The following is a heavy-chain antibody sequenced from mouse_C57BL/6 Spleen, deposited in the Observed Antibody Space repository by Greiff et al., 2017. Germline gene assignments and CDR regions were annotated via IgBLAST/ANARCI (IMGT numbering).Heavy chain of an antibody. V-gene: IGHV1-82*01. Sequence: QVQLQQSGPELVKPGASVKLSCKASGYAFSSSWMNWVKQRPGKGLEWIGRIYPGDGDTNYNGKFKGKATLTADKSSSTAYMQLSSLTSEYSAIYVWAREVYKGSAMDYWGQVTSVTVSS. CDR2: IYPGDGDT. CDR1: GYAFSSSW. CDR3: AREVYKGSAMDY. J-gene: IGHJ4*01. D-gene: IGHD2-1*01.